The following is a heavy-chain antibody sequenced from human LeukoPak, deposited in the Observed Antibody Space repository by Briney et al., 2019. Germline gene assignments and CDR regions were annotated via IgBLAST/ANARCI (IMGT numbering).Heavy chain of an antibody. CDR2: INHSGST. CDR1: GGSFSGYY. Sequence: SETLSLTCAVYGGSFSGYYWSWIRQPPGKGLEWIGEINHSGSTNYNPSLKSRVTISVDTSKNQFSLKLSSVTAADTAVYYCARSGYSYADYWGRGTLVTVSS. V-gene: IGHV4-34*01. D-gene: IGHD5-18*01. J-gene: IGHJ4*02. CDR3: ARSGYSYADY.